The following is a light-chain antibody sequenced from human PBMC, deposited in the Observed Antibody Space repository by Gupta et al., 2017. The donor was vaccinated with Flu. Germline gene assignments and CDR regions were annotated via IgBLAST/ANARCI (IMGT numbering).Light chain of an antibody. CDR1: SSNIGAGYD. CDR3: QSYDSSLSGV. J-gene: IGLJ2*01. CDR2: GNN. Sequence: QSVLTQPPSVSGAPGQRVTISCTGSSSNIGAGYDVHWYQQLPGTAPKLLIYGNNNRPSGVPDRFSGSKSGPSASLAITGLQAEDEADYYCQSYDSSLSGVFGGGTKLTVL. V-gene: IGLV1-40*01.